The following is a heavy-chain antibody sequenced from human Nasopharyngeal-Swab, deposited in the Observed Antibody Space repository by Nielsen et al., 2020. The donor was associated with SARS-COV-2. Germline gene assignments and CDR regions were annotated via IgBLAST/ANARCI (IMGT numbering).Heavy chain of an antibody. J-gene: IGHJ4*02. V-gene: IGHV3-23*01. CDR3: AKGSYGGDWGYFDY. CDR1: GFTFSRSA. D-gene: IGHD2-21*02. Sequence: GESLKISCAASGFTFSRSAMSWVRQTPGKGLEWVSGISASGDSKYYRDSVKGRFTISRDNSKNTVFLQIISLGADDAAVYYCAKGSYGGDWGYFDYWGQGALVTVSS. CDR2: ISASGDSK.